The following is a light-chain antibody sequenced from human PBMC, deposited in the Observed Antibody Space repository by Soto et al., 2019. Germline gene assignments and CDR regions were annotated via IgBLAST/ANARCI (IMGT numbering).Light chain of an antibody. CDR2: EVS. J-gene: IGLJ1*01. CDR1: SSDVGSYNR. CDR3: NSYTGSSTYA. Sequence: QSVLTQPPSVSGSPGQSVAISCTGTSSDVGSYNRVSWYQQPPGAAPKLMIYEVSNRPSGVPDRFSGSKSGNTASLTISGLQAEDEADYSCNSYTGSSTYAFGTGTKVTVL. V-gene: IGLV2-18*02.